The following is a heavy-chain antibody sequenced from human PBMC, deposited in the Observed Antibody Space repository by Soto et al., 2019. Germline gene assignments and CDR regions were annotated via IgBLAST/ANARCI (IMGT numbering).Heavy chain of an antibody. CDR3: TTARRFLEWLLWPDYYYGMDV. D-gene: IGHD3-3*01. CDR1: GFTFSNAW. V-gene: IGHV3-15*07. Sequence: PGGPLRLSCAASGFTFSNAWMNWVRQAPGKGLEWVGRIKSKTDGGTTDYAAPVKGRFTISRDDSKNTLYLQMNSLKTEDTAVYYCTTARRFLEWLLWPDYYYGMDVWGQGTTVTVSS. CDR2: IKSKTDGGTT. J-gene: IGHJ6*02.